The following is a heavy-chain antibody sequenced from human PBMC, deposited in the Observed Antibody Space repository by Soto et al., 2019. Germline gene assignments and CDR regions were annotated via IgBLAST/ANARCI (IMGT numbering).Heavy chain of an antibody. Sequence: ASVKVSCKVSGYTLTELSMHWVRQAPGKGLEWMGGFDPEDGETIYAQKFQGRVTMTEDTSTDTAYMELSSLRSEDTAVYYCATATSSITIFGVVTHWGQGTLVTVSS. CDR3: ATATSSITIFGVVTH. D-gene: IGHD3-3*01. CDR1: GYTLTELS. V-gene: IGHV1-24*01. J-gene: IGHJ4*02. CDR2: FDPEDGET.